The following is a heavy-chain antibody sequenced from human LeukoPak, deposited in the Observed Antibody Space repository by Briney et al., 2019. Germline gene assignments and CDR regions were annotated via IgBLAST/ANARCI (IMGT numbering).Heavy chain of an antibody. Sequence: GGSLRLSCAASEFTFSNWGMHWVRQAPGKGLEWVSYISSSSSTIYYADSVKGRFTISRDNAKNSLYLQMNSLRDEDTAVYYCARGDSSGYGPDHWGQGTLVTVSS. J-gene: IGHJ5*02. CDR3: ARGDSSGYGPDH. V-gene: IGHV3-48*02. CDR2: ISSSSSTI. D-gene: IGHD3-22*01. CDR1: EFTFSNWG.